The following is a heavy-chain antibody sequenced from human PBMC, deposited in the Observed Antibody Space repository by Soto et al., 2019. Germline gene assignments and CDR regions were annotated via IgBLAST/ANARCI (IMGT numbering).Heavy chain of an antibody. V-gene: IGHV1-18*01. Sequence: QVQLVQSGAEVKKPGASVKVSCKASGYTFTSYDITWVRQAPGQGLEWMGWISAYNGNTNYAQKLQGRVTMTTDTSTRTAYMELRSLRSDDTAVYYCARSEPGIAVAGGFDYWGQGTLVTVSS. CDR2: ISAYNGNT. J-gene: IGHJ4*02. CDR1: GYTFTSYD. D-gene: IGHD6-19*01. CDR3: ARSEPGIAVAGGFDY.